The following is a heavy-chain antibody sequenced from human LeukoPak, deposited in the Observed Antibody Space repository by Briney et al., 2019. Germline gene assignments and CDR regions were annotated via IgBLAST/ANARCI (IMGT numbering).Heavy chain of an antibody. D-gene: IGHD2-2*02. CDR2: ISSSSSYI. CDR1: GFTFSSYS. V-gene: IGHV3-21*01. J-gene: IGHJ6*02. CDR3: ARLSPPSYCSSTSCYRVGYYYYYGIDV. Sequence: GGSLRLSCAASGFTFSSYSMNWVRQAPGKGLEWVSSISSSSSYIYYADSVKGRFTISRDNAKNSLYLQMNSLRAEDTAVYYCARLSPPSYCSSTSCYRVGYYYYYGIDVWGQGTTVTVSS.